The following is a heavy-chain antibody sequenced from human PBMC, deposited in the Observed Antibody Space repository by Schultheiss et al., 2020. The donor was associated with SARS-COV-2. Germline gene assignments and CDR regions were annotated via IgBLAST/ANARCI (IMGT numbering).Heavy chain of an antibody. Sequence: GGSLRLSCAASGFTFSNAWMSWVRQAPGKGLEWVSAISGSGGSTYYADSVKGRFTISRDNSKNTLYLQMNSLRTEDTAVYHCARGFGDYSSSRLDYWGQGTLVTVSS. CDR3: ARGFGDYSSSRLDY. J-gene: IGHJ4*02. V-gene: IGHV3-23*01. CDR1: GFTFSNAW. D-gene: IGHD6-13*01. CDR2: ISGSGGST.